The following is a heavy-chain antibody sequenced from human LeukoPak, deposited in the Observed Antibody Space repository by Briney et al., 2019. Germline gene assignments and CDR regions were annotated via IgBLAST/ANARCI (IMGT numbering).Heavy chain of an antibody. CDR2: IWYGGSNK. CDR1: GFTFSSYG. CDR3: AKDKASRIAAAPDGMDV. D-gene: IGHD6-13*01. Sequence: GGSLRLSCAASGFTFSSYGMHWVRQAPGKGLEWVAVIWYGGSNKYYADSVKGRFTISRDNSKNTLYLQMNSLRAEDTAVYYCAKDKASRIAAAPDGMDVWGQGTTVTVSS. V-gene: IGHV3-33*06. J-gene: IGHJ6*02.